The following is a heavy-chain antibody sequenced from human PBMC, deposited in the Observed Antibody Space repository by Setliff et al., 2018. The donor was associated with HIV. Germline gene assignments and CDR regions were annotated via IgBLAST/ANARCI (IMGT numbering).Heavy chain of an antibody. Sequence: SETLSLTCTVSGGSSSSRSYYWGWIRQPPGKGLEWIGTMYYRGTTYNNPSLKSRVTFSADTSKSQFSLSLNSVTATDTAVYYCARQGLTMNRGVPAPILYYFDYWGPGILVTVSS. J-gene: IGHJ4*02. D-gene: IGHD3-10*01. CDR3: ARQGLTMNRGVPAPILYYFDY. CDR1: GGSSSSRSYY. CDR2: MYYRGTT. V-gene: IGHV4-39*01.